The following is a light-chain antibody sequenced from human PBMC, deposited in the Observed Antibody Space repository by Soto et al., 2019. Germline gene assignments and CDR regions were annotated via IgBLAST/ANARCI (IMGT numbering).Light chain of an antibody. Sequence: QSVLTQPPSASGSPGQSVTISCTGTSSDVGAYDYVSWYQQHPGKAPKLMIYEINKRPSGVPDRFSGSKSGNTASLPVSGLQAEDEADYYCSSFAGSNNFPYVFGTGTKLTVL. V-gene: IGLV2-8*01. CDR3: SSFAGSNNFPYV. CDR1: SSDVGAYDY. CDR2: EIN. J-gene: IGLJ1*01.